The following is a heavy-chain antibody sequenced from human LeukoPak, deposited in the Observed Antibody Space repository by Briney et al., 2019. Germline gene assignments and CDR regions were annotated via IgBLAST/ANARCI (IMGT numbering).Heavy chain of an antibody. CDR2: ISGNGGTT. J-gene: IGHJ4*02. D-gene: IGHD1-20*01. Sequence: HTGGSLRLSCAASGFTFSSYSMSWVRQAPGKGLEWVSLISGNGGTTYYADSVKGRFTISRDNSKNTLHLQMNSPRAEDTAVYYCAKVRPSNWNGDFDHWGQGALVTVSS. CDR3: AKVRPSNWNGDFDH. V-gene: IGHV3-23*01. CDR1: GFTFSSYS.